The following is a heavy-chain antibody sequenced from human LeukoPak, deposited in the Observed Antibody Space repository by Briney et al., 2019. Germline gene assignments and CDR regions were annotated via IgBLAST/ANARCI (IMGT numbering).Heavy chain of an antibody. CDR1: GFTLSSYA. CDR2: ISGSGGST. CDR3: AKDSSSWLYYFDY. Sequence: GGSLRLSCAASGFTLSSYAMSWVRQAPGKGLEWVSAISGSGGSTYYADSVKGRFTISRDNSKNTLYLQMNGLRAEDTAVYYCAKDSSSWLYYFDYWGQGTLVTVSS. D-gene: IGHD6-13*01. J-gene: IGHJ4*02. V-gene: IGHV3-23*01.